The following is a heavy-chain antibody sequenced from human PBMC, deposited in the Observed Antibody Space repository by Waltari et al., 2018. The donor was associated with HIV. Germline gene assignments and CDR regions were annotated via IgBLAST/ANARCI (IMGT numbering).Heavy chain of an antibody. V-gene: IGHV1-18*01. Sequence: QVQLVQSGAEVTKPGASVKVSCKDSGYTFTSYGISWVRQAPGQGLEWMGWISAYNGHTNYAQKLQGRVTMTTDTSTSTAYMDLRSLRSDDTAFYYCARALWSGYYTPYYFDYWGQGTLVTVSS. CDR2: ISAYNGHT. CDR1: GYTFTSYG. D-gene: IGHD3-3*01. J-gene: IGHJ4*02. CDR3: ARALWSGYYTPYYFDY.